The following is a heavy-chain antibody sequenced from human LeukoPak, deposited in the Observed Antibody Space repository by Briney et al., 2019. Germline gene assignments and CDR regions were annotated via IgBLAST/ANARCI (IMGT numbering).Heavy chain of an antibody. CDR1: GGSFSGYY. Sequence: SETLSLTCAVYGGSFSGYYWSWIRQPPGKGLEWIGEINHSGSTNYNPSLKSRVTISVDTSKNQFSLKLSSVTAADTAVYYCARDRNHRYYYDSSGSPRYYYYYMDVWGKGTTVTVSS. CDR2: INHSGST. J-gene: IGHJ6*03. D-gene: IGHD3-22*01. CDR3: ARDRNHRYYYDSSGSPRYYYYYMDV. V-gene: IGHV4-34*01.